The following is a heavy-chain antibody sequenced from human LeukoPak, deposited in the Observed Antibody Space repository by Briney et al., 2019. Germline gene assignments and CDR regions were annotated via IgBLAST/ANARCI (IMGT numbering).Heavy chain of an antibody. V-gene: IGHV3-7*01. CDR1: GFTFSTYW. D-gene: IGHD6-6*01. CDR3: ARGGKQLDTGGYYFDY. J-gene: IGHJ4*02. CDR2: IKEDGSVK. Sequence: GGSLRLSCAAASGFTFSTYWMSWVRQAPGKGLEWVANIKEDGSVKNYVDSVKGRFIISRDNAKNSLYLQMNSLRAEDTAVYYCARGGKQLDTGGYYFDYWGQGTLVTVSS.